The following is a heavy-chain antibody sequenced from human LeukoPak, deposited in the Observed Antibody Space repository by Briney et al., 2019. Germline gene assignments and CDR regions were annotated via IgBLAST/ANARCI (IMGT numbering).Heavy chain of an antibody. J-gene: IGHJ3*02. V-gene: IGHV1-2*02. CDR1: GYTFTGYY. CDR2: INPNSGGT. Sequence: ASVKVSCKASGYTFTGYYMHWVRQAPGQGLEWMGWINPNSGGTNYAQKFQGRVTMTRDTSISTAYMELSRLRSDDTAVYYCARGPQQWLVQSGAFDIWGQGTMVTVSS. CDR3: ARGPQQWLVQSGAFDI. D-gene: IGHD6-19*01.